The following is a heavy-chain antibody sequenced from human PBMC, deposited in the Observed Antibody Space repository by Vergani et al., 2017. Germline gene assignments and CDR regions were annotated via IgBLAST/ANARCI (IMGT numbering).Heavy chain of an antibody. Sequence: EGQLVESGGGLAKPGGSLRLSCAASGFKFNEYIMNWVRQAPGKGLEWVSSISGSERYIFYAASLKGRVTISRNKAENSLDLQLSNLRVDDTGVYYCVRGTKDTRAYYGLVVWVQGTTVTVSS. CDR3: VRGTKDTRAYYGLVV. CDR2: ISGSERYI. CDR1: GFKFNEYI. D-gene: IGHD2-15*01. J-gene: IGHJ6*02. V-gene: IGHV3-21*06.